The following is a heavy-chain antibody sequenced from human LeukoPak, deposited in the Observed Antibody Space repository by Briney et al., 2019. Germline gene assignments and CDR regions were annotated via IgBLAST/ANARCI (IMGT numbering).Heavy chain of an antibody. CDR1: GFTFDDYG. J-gene: IGHJ4*02. Sequence: GGSLRLSCAASGFTFDDYGMSWVRQAPGKGLEWVSGINWNGGSTGYADSVKGRFTISRDNAKNSLYLQMNSLRAEDTAVYYCARDLPRSYYDYVWGREGYVFDYWGQGTLVTVSS. CDR3: ARDLPRSYYDYVWGREGYVFDY. V-gene: IGHV3-20*04. D-gene: IGHD3-16*01. CDR2: INWNGGST.